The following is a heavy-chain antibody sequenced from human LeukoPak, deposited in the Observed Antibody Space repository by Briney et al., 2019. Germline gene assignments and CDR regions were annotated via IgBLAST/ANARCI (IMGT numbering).Heavy chain of an antibody. CDR2: VSAYNGNT. Sequence: GASVKVSCKASGYTXTSYDISWVRQAPGQGLDWMGRVSAYNGNTNYAQKFQGRVTMTTDTSTSTAYMELRSLRSDDTAVFHCARAAPMARGYYGMDVWGQGTAVTVSS. D-gene: IGHD3-10*01. J-gene: IGHJ6*02. CDR1: GYTXTSYD. V-gene: IGHV1-18*01. CDR3: ARAAPMARGYYGMDV.